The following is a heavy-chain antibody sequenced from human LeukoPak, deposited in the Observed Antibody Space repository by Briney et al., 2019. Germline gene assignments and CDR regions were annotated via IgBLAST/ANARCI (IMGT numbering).Heavy chain of an antibody. CDR2: INHSGST. V-gene: IGHV4-39*07. J-gene: IGHJ4*02. Sequence: SETLSLTCTVSGGSISSSSYYWGWIRQPPGKGLEWIGEINHSGSTNYNPSLKSRVTISLDTSKSQFSLKVRYVPAADTAVYYCARGLNDSWTGENYWGQGTLVTVSS. D-gene: IGHD3-3*01. CDR3: ARGLNDSWTGENY. CDR1: GGSISSSSYY.